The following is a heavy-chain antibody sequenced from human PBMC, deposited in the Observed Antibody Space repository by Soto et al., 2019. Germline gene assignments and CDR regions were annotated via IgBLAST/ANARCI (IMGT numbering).Heavy chain of an antibody. CDR1: GGSISSSNW. D-gene: IGHD6-13*01. Sequence: SETLSLTCAVSGGSISSSNWWSWVRQPPGRGLEWIGEIYHSGSTNYNPSLKSRVTISVDKSKNQFSLKLSSVTAADTAVYYCASVDPIAAAGTFDYWGQGTLVTVSS. J-gene: IGHJ4*02. V-gene: IGHV4-4*02. CDR2: IYHSGST. CDR3: ASVDPIAAAGTFDY.